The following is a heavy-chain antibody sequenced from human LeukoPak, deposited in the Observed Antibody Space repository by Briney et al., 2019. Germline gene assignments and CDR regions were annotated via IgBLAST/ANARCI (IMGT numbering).Heavy chain of an antibody. J-gene: IGHJ4*02. Sequence: GRSLRLSCAAPGFTFDDYAMHWVRQAPGKGLEWVSGIGWNSGSIGYADSVKGRFTISRDNAKNSLYLQMNSLRAEDTALYYCAKDAPYSSGCQTFRGYFDYWGQGTLLTVSS. V-gene: IGHV3-9*01. CDR2: IGWNSGSI. CDR3: AKDAPYSSGCQTFRGYFDY. CDR1: GFTFDDYA. D-gene: IGHD6-19*01.